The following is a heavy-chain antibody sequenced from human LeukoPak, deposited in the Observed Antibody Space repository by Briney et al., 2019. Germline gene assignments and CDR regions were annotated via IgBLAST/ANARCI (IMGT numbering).Heavy chain of an antibody. CDR3: ARADPIVVVPAAMEPYFDY. V-gene: IGHV4-39*07. Sequence: SETLSLTCNVSGGSISSSSYYWGWIRQPPGKGLEWIGSIYYSGSTYYNPSLKSRVTISVDTSKNQFSLKLSSVTAADTAVYYCARADPIVVVPAAMEPYFDYWGQGTLVTVSS. CDR2: IYYSGST. D-gene: IGHD2-2*01. J-gene: IGHJ4*02. CDR1: GGSISSSSYY.